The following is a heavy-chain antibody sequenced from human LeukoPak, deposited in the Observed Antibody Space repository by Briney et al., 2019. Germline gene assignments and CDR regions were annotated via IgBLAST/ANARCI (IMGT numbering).Heavy chain of an antibody. V-gene: IGHV3-53*05. CDR1: GFTVSSNY. Sequence: GGSLRLSCAASGFTVSSNYMSWVRQAPGKGLEWVSVIYSGGSTYYADSVKGRFTISRDNAKNSLYLQMNSLRAEDTALCYCAKDLVRSGWYGPRDWGQGTLVTVSS. D-gene: IGHD6-19*01. CDR2: IYSGGST. CDR3: AKDLVRSGWYGPRD. J-gene: IGHJ4*02.